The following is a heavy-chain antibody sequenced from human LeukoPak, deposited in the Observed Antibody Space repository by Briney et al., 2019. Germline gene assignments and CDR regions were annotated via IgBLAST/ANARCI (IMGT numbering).Heavy chain of an antibody. V-gene: IGHV4-59*08. CDR2: IYYSGST. J-gene: IGHJ6*03. CDR3: ARAYSSSPQLYYYYYYMDV. CDR1: GGSISSYY. Sequence: SETLSVTCTVSGGSISSYYWSWIRQPPGKGLEWIGYIYYSGSTNYNPSLKSRVTISVDTSKNQFSLKLSSVTAADTAVYYCARAYSSSPQLYYYYYYMDVWGKGTTVTVSS. D-gene: IGHD6-6*01.